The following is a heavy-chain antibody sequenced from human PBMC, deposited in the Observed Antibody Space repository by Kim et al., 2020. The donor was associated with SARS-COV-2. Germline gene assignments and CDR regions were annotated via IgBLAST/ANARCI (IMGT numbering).Heavy chain of an antibody. Sequence: ASVKVSCKASGYTFTGYYMHWVRQAPGQGLEWMGWINPNSGGTNYAQKFQGRVTMTRDTSISTAYMELSRLRSDDTAVYYCARSGGAGITGTRNWFDPWGQGTLVTVSS. J-gene: IGHJ5*02. V-gene: IGHV1-2*02. D-gene: IGHD1-20*01. CDR2: INPNSGGT. CDR3: ARSGGAGITGTRNWFDP. CDR1: GYTFTGYY.